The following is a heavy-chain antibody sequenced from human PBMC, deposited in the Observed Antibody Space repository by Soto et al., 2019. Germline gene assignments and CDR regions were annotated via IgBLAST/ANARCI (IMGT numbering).Heavy chain of an antibody. Sequence: QVQLVQSGAEVEKPGSSVKVSCKVSGGPFSDYAVSWVRQAPGQGREWMGGLIPMFGTANYAQKFQGRVTITADESTTTAYMQLSSLRSEDPAVNYCAPDLDYSGSGNYYNRIDYWGQGTLVTVSS. V-gene: IGHV1-69*01. J-gene: IGHJ4*02. CDR1: GGPFSDYA. D-gene: IGHD3-10*01. CDR2: LIPMFGTA. CDR3: APDLDYSGSGNYYNRIDY.